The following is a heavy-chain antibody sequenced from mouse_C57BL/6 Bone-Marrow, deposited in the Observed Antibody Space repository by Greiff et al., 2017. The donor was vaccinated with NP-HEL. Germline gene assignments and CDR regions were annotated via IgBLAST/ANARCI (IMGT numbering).Heavy chain of an antibody. D-gene: IGHD2-3*01. CDR3: ARGRLLPFDS. J-gene: IGHJ2*01. V-gene: IGHV1-55*01. Sequence: VKLQESGAELVKPGASVKMSCKASGYTFTSYWITWVKQRPGQGLEWIGDIYPGSGSTNYNEKFKSKATLTVDTSSSTAYMQLSSLTSEDSAVYYCARGRLLPFDSWGQGTTLTVSS. CDR2: IYPGSGST. CDR1: GYTFTSYW.